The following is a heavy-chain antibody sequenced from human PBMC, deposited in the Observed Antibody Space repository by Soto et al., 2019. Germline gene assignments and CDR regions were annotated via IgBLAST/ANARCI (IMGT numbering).Heavy chain of an antibody. Sequence: QVQLQESGPGLVKPSQTLSLTCTVSGDSISSGGYYWSWIRQHPGKGLEWIGYIYYSGSTYYNPSLTGRVTTSVDMSKDQLSPKLSSVTAADTAVYYCAASCVGCVGFNYYGMEVWGQGTTVTVSS. CDR1: GDSISSGGYY. CDR2: IYYSGST. V-gene: IGHV4-31*03. CDR3: AASCVGCVGFNYYGMEV. J-gene: IGHJ6*02. D-gene: IGHD1-26*01.